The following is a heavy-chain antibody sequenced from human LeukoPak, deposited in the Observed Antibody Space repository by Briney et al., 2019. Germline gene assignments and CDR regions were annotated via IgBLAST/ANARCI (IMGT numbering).Heavy chain of an antibody. CDR2: IYYSGST. CDR1: GGSISSGGYY. D-gene: IGHD2-21*02. V-gene: IGHV4-31*03. CDR3: ARFTKRDCGGDCYPPAGEYFQH. Sequence: PSETLSLTCTVSGGSISSGGYYWSWIRQHPGKGLEWIGYIYYSGSTYYNPSLKSRVTISVDTSKNQFSLKLSSVTAADTAVYYCARFTKRDCGGDCYPPAGEYFQHWGQGTLVTVSS. J-gene: IGHJ1*01.